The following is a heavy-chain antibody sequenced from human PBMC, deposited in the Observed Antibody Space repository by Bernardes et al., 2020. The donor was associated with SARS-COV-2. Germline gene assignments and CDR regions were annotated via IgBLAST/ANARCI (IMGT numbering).Heavy chain of an antibody. CDR3: ATGGNSLGYYD. CDR1: DTSFTRHG. D-gene: IGHD3-22*01. CDR2: ISAYNGHT. Sequence: ASVKVSCKTSDTSFTRHGIAWVRQAPGQGLEWMGWISAYNGHTIYTEKVQGRVTLTTDTFRTTAYMELRNLKSDDTAVYYCATGGNSLGYYDWGQGTLVTVSS. V-gene: IGHV1-18*01. J-gene: IGHJ4*02.